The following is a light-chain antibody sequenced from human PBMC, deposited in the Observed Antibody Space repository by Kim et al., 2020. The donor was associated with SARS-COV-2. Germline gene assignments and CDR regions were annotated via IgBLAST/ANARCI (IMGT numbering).Light chain of an antibody. CDR1: SGHRSHA. Sequence: ASVKLTCTLSSGHRSHAIAWHQQQPEKGPRFLMNLNIDGSHTKGDGIPDRFSGSSSGAERYLTISSLQSEDEADYYCQTWGTGIRVFGRGTKVTVL. J-gene: IGLJ3*02. V-gene: IGLV4-69*01. CDR3: QTWGTGIRV. CDR2: LNIDGSH.